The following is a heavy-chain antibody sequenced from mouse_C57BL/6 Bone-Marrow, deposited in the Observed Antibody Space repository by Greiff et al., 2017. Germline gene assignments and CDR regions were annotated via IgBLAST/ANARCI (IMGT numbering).Heavy chain of an antibody. CDR3: ARGRLRRRDYFDY. Sequence: VKLSCKASGYTFTSYWMHWVKQRPGQGLEWIGYINPSSGYTKYNQKFKDKATLTADKSSSTAYMQLSSLTYEDSAVYYCARGRLRRRDYFDYWGQGTTLTVSS. V-gene: IGHV1-7*01. CDR1: GYTFTSYW. D-gene: IGHD2-4*01. CDR2: INPSSGYT. J-gene: IGHJ2*01.